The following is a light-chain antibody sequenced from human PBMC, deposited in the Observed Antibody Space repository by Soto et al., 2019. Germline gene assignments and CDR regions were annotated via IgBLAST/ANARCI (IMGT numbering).Light chain of an antibody. J-gene: IGLJ2*01. CDR2: SNN. Sequence: QAVVTQPPSASRTPGQRVTIYGAGSSSNIGSNTVNWYQQLPGTAPKLLIYSNNQRPSRVPDRFSGSNSGTSASLAISGLQPEDEADYYCAAWDDSLNGVVFGGGTKLTVL. CDR3: AAWDDSLNGVV. V-gene: IGLV1-44*01. CDR1: SSNIGSNT.